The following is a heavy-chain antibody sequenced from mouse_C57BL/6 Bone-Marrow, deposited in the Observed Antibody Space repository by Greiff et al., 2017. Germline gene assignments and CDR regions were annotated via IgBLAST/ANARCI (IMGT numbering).Heavy chain of an antibody. V-gene: IGHV1-81*01. CDR3: ARRAYYGSSYGY. Sequence: VQLQQSGAELARPGASVKLSCKASGYTFTRYGISWVKQRTGQGLEWIGEIYPRSGNTYYNEKFKGKATLTADKSSSTAYMGLRSLTTYDSAVNFCARRAYYGSSYGYWGQGTTLTVSS. D-gene: IGHD1-1*01. J-gene: IGHJ2*01. CDR2: IYPRSGNT. CDR1: GYTFTRYG.